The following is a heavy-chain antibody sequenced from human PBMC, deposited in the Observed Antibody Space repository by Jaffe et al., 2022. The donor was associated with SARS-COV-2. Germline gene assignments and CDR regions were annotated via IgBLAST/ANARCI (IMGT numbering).Heavy chain of an antibody. J-gene: IGHJ4*02. V-gene: IGHV3-33*01. CDR3: ARDGYYYGSGSYFRY. D-gene: IGHD3-10*01. CDR1: GFTFSSYG. Sequence: QVQLVESGGGVVQPGRSLRLSCAASGFTFSSYGMHWVRQAPGKGLEWVAVIWYDGSNKYYADSVKGRFTISRDNSKNTLYLQMNSLRAEDTAVYYCARDGYYYGSGSYFRYWGQGTLVTVSS. CDR2: IWYDGSNK.